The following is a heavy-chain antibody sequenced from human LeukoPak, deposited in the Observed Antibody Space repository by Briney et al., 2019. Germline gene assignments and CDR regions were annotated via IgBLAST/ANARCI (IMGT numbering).Heavy chain of an antibody. V-gene: IGHV1-46*01. CDR3: ARAIPIGERWLQLPPDY. Sequence: GASVKVSCKASGYTFTSYYMHWVRQAPGQGLEWMGIINPSGGSTSYAQKFQGRVTMTRDTSISTAYMELSRLRSDDTAVYYCARAIPIGERWLQLPPDYWGQGTLVTVSS. CDR1: GYTFTSYY. D-gene: IGHD5-24*01. CDR2: INPSGGST. J-gene: IGHJ4*02.